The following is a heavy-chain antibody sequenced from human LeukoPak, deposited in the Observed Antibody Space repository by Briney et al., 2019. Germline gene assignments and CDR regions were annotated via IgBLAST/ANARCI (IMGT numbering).Heavy chain of an antibody. CDR3: ARDTAVAGTEHFDY. Sequence: GASVKVSCKASGYTFTGYYMHWVRQAPGQGLEWMGWINPNSGGTNYAQKFQGRVTMTRDTSISAAYMELSRLRSDDTAVYYCARDTAVAGTEHFDYWGQGTLVTVSS. CDR2: INPNSGGT. CDR1: GYTFTGYY. J-gene: IGHJ4*02. V-gene: IGHV1-2*02. D-gene: IGHD6-19*01.